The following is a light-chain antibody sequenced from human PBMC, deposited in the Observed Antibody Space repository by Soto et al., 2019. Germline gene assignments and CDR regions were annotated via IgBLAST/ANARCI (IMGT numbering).Light chain of an antibody. CDR1: SSDVGGYNY. Sequence: QSVLTQPRSVSGSPGQSVTISCTGTSSDVGGYNYVSWYQQHPGKAPKLMIYDVSKRPSGVPDRFSGSNSGNTASLTISGLQAEDEADYYCCSYAGSYTFVVFGTGTKVTVL. J-gene: IGLJ1*01. CDR2: DVS. V-gene: IGLV2-11*01. CDR3: CSYAGSYTFVV.